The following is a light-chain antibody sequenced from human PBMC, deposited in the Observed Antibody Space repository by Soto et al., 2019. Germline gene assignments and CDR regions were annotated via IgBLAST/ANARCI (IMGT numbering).Light chain of an antibody. CDR1: QTIDNT. CDR3: QHYNYWPYT. CDR2: DAS. J-gene: IGKJ2*01. V-gene: IGKV3-15*01. Sequence: EIVMTQSPATLSLSPGERATLSCRASQTIDNTLAWYQRKPGQAPRLLIYDASTRATGVTARFSGSGSGTDLTLTISSLQSEDFAVYYCQHYNYWPYTFGQGTKVEIK.